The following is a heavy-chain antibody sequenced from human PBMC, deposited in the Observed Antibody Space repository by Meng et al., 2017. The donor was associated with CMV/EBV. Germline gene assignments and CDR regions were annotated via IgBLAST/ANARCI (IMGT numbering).Heavy chain of an antibody. Sequence: GESLKISCAASGFTFSSYGMHWVRQAPGKGLEWVADIKCDGSEKYYVDSVKGRLTISRDNAKNSLYLQVNSLRAEDMTVYYCVRIDGIRGGFDYWGQGTLVTVSS. J-gene: IGHJ4*02. CDR1: GFTFSSYG. D-gene: IGHD3-10*01. V-gene: IGHV3-52*01. CDR3: VRIDGIRGGFDY. CDR2: IKCDGSEK.